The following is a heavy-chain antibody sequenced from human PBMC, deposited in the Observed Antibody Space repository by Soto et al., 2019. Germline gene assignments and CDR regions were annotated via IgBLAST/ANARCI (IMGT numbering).Heavy chain of an antibody. CDR1: GFTFSSYG. J-gene: IGHJ4*02. D-gene: IGHD2-2*01. Sequence: PGGSLRLSCAASGFTFSSYGMHWVRQAPGKGLEWVAVIWYDGSNKYYADSAKGRFTISRDNSKNTLYLQMNSLRAEDTAVYYYAIDGSMPWPPPNIDYWGQGTLVTLSS. CDR2: IWYDGSNK. V-gene: IGHV3-33*01. CDR3: AIDGSMPWPPPNIDY.